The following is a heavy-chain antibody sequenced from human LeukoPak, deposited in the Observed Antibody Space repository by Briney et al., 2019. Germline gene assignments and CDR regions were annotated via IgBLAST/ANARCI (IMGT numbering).Heavy chain of an antibody. D-gene: IGHD1-26*01. CDR2: IYSGGGT. V-gene: IGHV3-53*01. Sequence: PGGSLRLSCAASGLTVSINYMSWVRQAPGKGLEWVSVIYSGGGTYYADSVKGRFTIFRDNSKNTLYLQMNSLRAEDTAVYYCARDQVVGATTTNNYWGQGTLVTVSS. J-gene: IGHJ4*02. CDR1: GLTVSINY. CDR3: ARDQVVGATTTNNY.